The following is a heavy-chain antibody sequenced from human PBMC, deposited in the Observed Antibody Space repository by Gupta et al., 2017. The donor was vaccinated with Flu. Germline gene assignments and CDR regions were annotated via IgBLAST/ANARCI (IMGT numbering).Heavy chain of an antibody. V-gene: IGHV4-59*02. D-gene: IGHD2-2*01. CDR3: ARDYTTRPARI. CDR2: IYYSGSP. J-gene: IGHJ4*02. CDR1: GGSGFSND. Sequence: QVQLQESGPGLVQPSETLSLTCTVSGGSGFSNDWAWIRQSPGKGLAWIGYIYYSGSPKYNPSLESRVTISIDTFKTQFSLRLNSVTAADTARYYCARDYTTRPARIWGQGTLVTVSS.